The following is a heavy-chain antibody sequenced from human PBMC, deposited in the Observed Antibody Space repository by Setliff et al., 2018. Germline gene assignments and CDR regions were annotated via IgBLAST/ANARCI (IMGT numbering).Heavy chain of an antibody. CDR1: GGTFGSSA. Sequence: ASVKVSCKASGGTFGSSALSWVRQAPGQGLEWMGGXIXXXXXXXXXXXXXGXVXXSADESTSTVYMELTRLRPEDTAIYYCARDKADYYDRSGYSGAPDVWGQGTMVTVSS. J-gene: IGHJ3*01. D-gene: IGHD3-22*01. CDR2: XIXXXXXX. V-gene: IGHV1-69*13. CDR3: ARDKADYYDRSGYSGAPDV.